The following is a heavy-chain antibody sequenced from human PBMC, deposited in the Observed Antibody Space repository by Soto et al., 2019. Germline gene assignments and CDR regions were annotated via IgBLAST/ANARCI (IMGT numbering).Heavy chain of an antibody. CDR3: ARHFSSNWFFFEY. J-gene: IGHJ4*02. Sequence: PRESLKISCKGSGYSFTNYWIGWVRQMPGKGLEWMGIIYPGDSETRYNPSFEGQVTFSADKSISTAYLQWSNLKASDTAIYYCARHFSSNWFFFEYWGQGTVVTVYS. D-gene: IGHD6-13*01. CDR2: IYPGDSET. V-gene: IGHV5-51*01. CDR1: GYSFTNYW.